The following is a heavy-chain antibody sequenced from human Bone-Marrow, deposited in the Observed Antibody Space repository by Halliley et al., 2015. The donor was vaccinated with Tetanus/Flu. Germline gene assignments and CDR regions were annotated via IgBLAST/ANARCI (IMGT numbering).Heavy chain of an antibody. D-gene: IGHD2-2*01. V-gene: IGHV4-34*13. Sequence: IGEINHRGSPNYTPSPKSRAPFSVDPSKNQFSLNLNSVTAADTAVYYCTRRPDVVVVPSALDYWGQGILVTVSS. J-gene: IGHJ4*02. CDR3: TRRPDVVVVPSALDY. CDR2: INHRGSP.